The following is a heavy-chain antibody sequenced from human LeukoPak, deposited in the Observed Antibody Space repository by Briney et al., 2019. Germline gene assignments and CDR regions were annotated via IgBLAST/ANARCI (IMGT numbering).Heavy chain of an antibody. Sequence: SETLSLTCAVYGGSFSGYYWSWIRQPPGKGLEWIGEINHSGSTNYNPSLKSRVTISVDTSKNQFSLKLSSVTAADTAVYYCAREGPPNSSSWYGEDYYYYGMDVWGQGTTVTVSS. D-gene: IGHD6-13*01. CDR1: GGSFSGYY. V-gene: IGHV4-34*01. CDR3: AREGPPNSSSWYGEDYYYYGMDV. J-gene: IGHJ6*02. CDR2: INHSGST.